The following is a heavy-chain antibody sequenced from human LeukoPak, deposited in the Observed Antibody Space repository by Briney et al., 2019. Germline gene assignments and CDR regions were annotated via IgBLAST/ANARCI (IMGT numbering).Heavy chain of an antibody. D-gene: IGHD2-21*02. CDR2: IWPDGSEI. J-gene: IGHJ4*02. V-gene: IGHV3-7*03. CDR3: AKLKGQVTTWDS. CDR1: VFIFSNNY. Sequence: GGSLRLSCAASVFIFSNNYMSWVRQAPGSGLGWLAPIWPDGSEISYVDSLRSRVTISRDNVERSLYLQMNSLRAEDTAVYYCAKLKGQVTTWDSGGLGIRVTVSS.